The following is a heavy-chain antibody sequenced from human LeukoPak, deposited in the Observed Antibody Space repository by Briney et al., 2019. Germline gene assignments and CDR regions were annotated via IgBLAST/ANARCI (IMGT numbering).Heavy chain of an antibody. CDR1: GYSISSGYY. V-gene: IGHV4-38-2*02. J-gene: IGHJ3*02. CDR3: ARVGSGWFGAFDI. D-gene: IGHD6-19*01. CDR2: MYHSGST. Sequence: NPSETLSLTCTVSGYSISSGYYWGWIRQPPGKGLEWIGSMYHSGSTYYNPSLKSRVTISVDTSKNQFSLKLSSVTAADTAVYYCARVGSGWFGAFDIWGQGTMVTVSS.